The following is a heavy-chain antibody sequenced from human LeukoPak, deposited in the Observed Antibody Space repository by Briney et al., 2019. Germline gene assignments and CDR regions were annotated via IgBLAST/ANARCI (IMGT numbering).Heavy chain of an antibody. CDR3: ARSQSSSLIDY. CDR2: IWYDGSSK. Sequence: GSLRLSXXXSGFXXSAYGVHWVRQAPGKGLEWVAVIWYDGSSKDYADSVKGRFTFSRDNSKNTLYLQMNSLTVEDTAVYYCARSQSSSLIDYWGQGTLVTVSS. V-gene: IGHV3-33*01. D-gene: IGHD6-13*01. J-gene: IGHJ4*02. CDR1: GFXXSAYG.